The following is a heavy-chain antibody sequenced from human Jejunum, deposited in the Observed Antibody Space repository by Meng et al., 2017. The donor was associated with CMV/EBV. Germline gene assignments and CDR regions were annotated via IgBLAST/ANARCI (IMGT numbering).Heavy chain of an antibody. Sequence: ASGFRFSDYAMHWVRQAPDKGLEWVAFIRYDGSHTLYADSVKGRFTISRDNSKNTLHLQMNSLRADDTAVYYCIRSTASGTDYWEWGQGTLVTVSS. CDR2: IRYDGSHT. CDR3: IRSTASGTDYWE. D-gene: IGHD3-10*01. J-gene: IGHJ4*02. V-gene: IGHV3-30*02. CDR1: GFRFSDYA.